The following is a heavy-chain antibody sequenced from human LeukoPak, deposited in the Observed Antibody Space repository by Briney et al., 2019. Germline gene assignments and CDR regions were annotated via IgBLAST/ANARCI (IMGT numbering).Heavy chain of an antibody. CDR3: TRDRDIVVVPAASAWNWFDP. Sequence: GGSLRLSCAASGFTFSSYNMNWVRQAPGKGREWVSSISSSSSYIYYADSVKGRFAISRDNAKNSLYLQMNSLRAEDTAVYYSTRDRDIVVVPAASAWNWFDPWGQGTLVTVSS. J-gene: IGHJ5*02. CDR1: GFTFSSYN. D-gene: IGHD2-2*01. V-gene: IGHV3-21*01. CDR2: ISSSSSYI.